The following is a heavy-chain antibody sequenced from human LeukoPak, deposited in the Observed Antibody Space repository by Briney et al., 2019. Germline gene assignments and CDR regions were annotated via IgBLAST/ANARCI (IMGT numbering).Heavy chain of an antibody. V-gene: IGHV4-34*01. D-gene: IGHD2/OR15-2a*01. CDR2: INHSGST. CDR1: GGSFSGYY. Sequence: PSETLSLTCAVYGGSFSGYYWSWIRQPPGKGLEWIGEINHSGSTNYNPSLKSRVTISVDTSKNQFSLQLNSVTPEDTAVSYCARDASFGSRVTPWGQGTLVTVSS. CDR3: ARDASFGSRVTP. J-gene: IGHJ5*02.